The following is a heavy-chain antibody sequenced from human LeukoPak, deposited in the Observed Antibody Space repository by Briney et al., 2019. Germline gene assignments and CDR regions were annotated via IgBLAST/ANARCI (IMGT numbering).Heavy chain of an antibody. CDR3: ARDHYDILTGYSTSDAFDI. J-gene: IGHJ3*02. D-gene: IGHD3-9*01. Sequence: ASVKVSCKASGYTFTSYGISWVRQAPGQGREWMGWISAHNGNTNYAQKLQGRVTMTTDTSTSTAYMELRSLRSDDTAVYYCARDHYDILTGYSTSDAFDIWGQGTMVTASS. CDR1: GYTFTSYG. CDR2: ISAHNGNT. V-gene: IGHV1-18*01.